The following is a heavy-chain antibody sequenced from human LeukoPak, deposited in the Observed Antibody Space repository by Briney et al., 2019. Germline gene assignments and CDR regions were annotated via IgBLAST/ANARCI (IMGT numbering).Heavy chain of an antibody. J-gene: IGHJ4*02. CDR2: IYTSGST. CDR1: GGSTSSGSYY. Sequence: SQTLSLTCTVSGGSTSSGSYYWNWIRQPAGKGLEWIGRIYTSGSTNYNPSLKSRVTISVDTSKNQFSLKLSSVTAADTAVYYCARAYYYDSSGYYSIFDYWGQGTLVTVSS. CDR3: ARAYYYDSSGYYSIFDY. D-gene: IGHD3-22*01. V-gene: IGHV4-61*02.